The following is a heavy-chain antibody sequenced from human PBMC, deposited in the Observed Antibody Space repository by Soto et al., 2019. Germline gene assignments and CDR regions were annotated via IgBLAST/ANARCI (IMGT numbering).Heavy chain of an antibody. V-gene: IGHV3-33*01. J-gene: IGHJ4*02. Sequence: QVQLVESGGGVVQPGRSLRLSCAASGFTFSSYGMHWVRQAPGKGLEWVAVIWYDGSNKYYADSVKGRFTISRDNSKNTLYLQMNSLRAEDTAVYYCARDGGWLQFYFDYWGQGTLVTVSS. CDR1: GFTFSSYG. D-gene: IGHD5-12*01. CDR2: IWYDGSNK. CDR3: ARDGGWLQFYFDY.